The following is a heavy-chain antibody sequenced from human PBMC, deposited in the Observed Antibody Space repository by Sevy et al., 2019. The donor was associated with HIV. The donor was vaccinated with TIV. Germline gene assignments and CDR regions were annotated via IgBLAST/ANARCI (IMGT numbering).Heavy chain of an antibody. J-gene: IGHJ3*02. CDR2: ISGSGGST. CDR3: ANFLGRGYSGPRAFDI. V-gene: IGHV3-23*01. D-gene: IGHD5-12*01. CDR1: GFTFSSYA. Sequence: GGSLRLSCAASGFTFSSYAMSWVRQAPGKGLEWVSAISGSGGSTYYADSVKGRFTISRDNSKNTLYLQMNSLRAEDTAVYYCANFLGRGYSGPRAFDIWGLGTMVTVSS.